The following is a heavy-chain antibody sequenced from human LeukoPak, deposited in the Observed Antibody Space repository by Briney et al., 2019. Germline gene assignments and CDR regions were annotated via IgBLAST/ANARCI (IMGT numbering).Heavy chain of an antibody. Sequence: SETLSLTCTVSGGSISSYYWSWIRQPPGKGLEWIGYIYYSGSTNYNPSLKSRVTISVDTSKNQFSLKLSSVTAADTAVYYCARVLCGGGSCLFDYWGQGTLVTVSS. CDR1: GGSISSYY. CDR2: IYYSGST. J-gene: IGHJ4*02. CDR3: ARVLCGGGSCLFDY. V-gene: IGHV4-59*01. D-gene: IGHD2-15*01.